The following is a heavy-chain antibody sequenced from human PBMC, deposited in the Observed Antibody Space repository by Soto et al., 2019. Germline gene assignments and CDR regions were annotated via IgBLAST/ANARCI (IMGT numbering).Heavy chain of an antibody. CDR1: GFIFSDYA. V-gene: IGHV3-23*01. CDR3: AKGVEGYVVSSFDS. J-gene: IGHJ4*02. Sequence: EVQLLESGGGGVQPGGSLRLSCAASGFIFSDYAMTWVRQTPGKGLEWVSATTSSGSSTYFADSLKGRITISRDNSNNTLSLQMDSLRVEDTAIYYCAKGVEGYVVSSFDSWGQGALVTVSS. D-gene: IGHD5-12*01. CDR2: TTSSGSST.